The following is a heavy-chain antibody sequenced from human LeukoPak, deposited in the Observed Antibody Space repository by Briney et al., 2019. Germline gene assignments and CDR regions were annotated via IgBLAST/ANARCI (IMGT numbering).Heavy chain of an antibody. Sequence: GSPRLSCAASGFTFSSYAMSWIRQPPGKGLEWIGEINHSGSTNYNPSLKSRVTISVDTSKNQFSLKLSSVTAADTAVYYCAISAADAFDIWGQGTMVTVSS. CDR1: GFTFSSYA. CDR3: AISAADAFDI. CDR2: INHSGST. J-gene: IGHJ3*02. V-gene: IGHV4-34*08.